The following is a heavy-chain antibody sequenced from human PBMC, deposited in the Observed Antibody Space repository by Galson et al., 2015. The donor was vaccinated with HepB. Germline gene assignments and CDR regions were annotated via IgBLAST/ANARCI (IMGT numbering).Heavy chain of an antibody. J-gene: IGHJ4*02. CDR1: GYSFTSFA. V-gene: IGHV1-3*01. CDR3: ARERGGFYYLDY. D-gene: IGHD3-22*01. Sequence: SVKVYCKASGYSFTSFAIHWVRQAPGQGLEWMGWVNPGNGKTKYSQKFQGRISITRDTSATTAYMELSSLRSEDTAVYYCARERGGFYYLDYWGQGTLVTVSS. CDR2: VNPGNGKT.